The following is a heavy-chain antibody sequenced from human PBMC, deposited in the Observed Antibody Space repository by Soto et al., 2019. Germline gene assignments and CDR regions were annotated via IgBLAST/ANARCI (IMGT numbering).Heavy chain of an antibody. CDR3: ARAQRFWLYHFPMDV. J-gene: IGHJ6*02. D-gene: IGHD2-2*02. V-gene: IGHV3-33*01. CDR1: AFTFSSYG. CDR2: IWYDGSNE. Sequence: QLQLVESGGGVVQPGRSLRLSCAASAFTFSSYGMHWVRQAPGKGLEWVAVIWYDGSNEYYADSVKGRFTISRDNSKNTRYLQMNRLRAEDTAVYYCARAQRFWLYHFPMDVWGQGTTVTVSS.